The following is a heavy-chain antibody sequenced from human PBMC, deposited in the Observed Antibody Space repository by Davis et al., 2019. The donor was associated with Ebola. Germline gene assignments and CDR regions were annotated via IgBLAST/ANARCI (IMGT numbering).Heavy chain of an antibody. CDR1: GFTFSSYA. CDR2: IYYSGST. D-gene: IGHD3-10*01. V-gene: IGHV4-39*07. Sequence: GSLRLSCAASGFTFSSYAMSWVRQAPGKGLEWIGSIYYSGSTYYNPSLKSRVTISVDKSKNQFSLKLSSVTAADTAVYYCARAWGSEAFGDYWGQGTLVTVSS. CDR3: ARAWGSEAFGDY. J-gene: IGHJ4*02.